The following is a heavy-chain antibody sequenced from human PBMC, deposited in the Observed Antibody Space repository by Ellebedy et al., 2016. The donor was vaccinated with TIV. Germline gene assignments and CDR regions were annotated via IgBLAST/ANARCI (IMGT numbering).Heavy chain of an antibody. CDR3: AHPSSRYCSGGSCYSGNYDH. J-gene: IGHJ4*02. D-gene: IGHD2-15*01. Sequence: GESLKISXAASGFTFSSYAMSWVRQAPGKGLEWVSAISGRGDNAYYADSVKGRFTISRDNSRNTLYLQMDSLRAEDTGVYYCAHPSSRYCSGGSCYSGNYDHWGQGTLVTVSS. V-gene: IGHV3-23*01. CDR2: ISGRGDNA. CDR1: GFTFSSYA.